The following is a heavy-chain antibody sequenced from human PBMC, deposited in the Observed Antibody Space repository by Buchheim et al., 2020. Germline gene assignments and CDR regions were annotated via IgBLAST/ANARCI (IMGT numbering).Heavy chain of an antibody. J-gene: IGHJ4*02. CDR1: GFTFSSYA. V-gene: IGHV3-23*01. CDR3: AKERTVVTAPIDY. Sequence: EVQLLESGGGLVQPGGSLRLSCAASGFTFSSYAMSWVRQAPGKGLEWVSDISVCGGRTFYADSVQGRFTLSRDNSKNTLYLQMDSLRAEDTAVYYCAKERTVVTAPIDYWGQGTL. CDR2: ISVCGGRT. D-gene: IGHD2-21*02.